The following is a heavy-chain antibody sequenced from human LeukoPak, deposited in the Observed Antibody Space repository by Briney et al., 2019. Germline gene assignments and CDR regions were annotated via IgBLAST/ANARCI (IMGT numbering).Heavy chain of an antibody. J-gene: IGHJ4*02. Sequence: GASVKVSCKASGYTFTGYYMHWVRQAPGQGLEWMGWINPNSGGTNYAHKFQGRVTMTRDTSISTAYMELSRLRSDDTAVYYCARDLLYDFWSGYPFDYWGQGTLVTVSS. D-gene: IGHD3-3*01. CDR1: GYTFTGYY. CDR2: INPNSGGT. CDR3: ARDLLYDFWSGYPFDY. V-gene: IGHV1-2*02.